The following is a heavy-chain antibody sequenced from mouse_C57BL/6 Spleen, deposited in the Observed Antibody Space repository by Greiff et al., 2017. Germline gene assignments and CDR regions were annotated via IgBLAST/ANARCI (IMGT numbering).Heavy chain of an antibody. Sequence: QVQLQQSGPELVKPGASVKISCKASGYTFTDYDINWVKQRPGQGREWIGWIYPGSGNTKYNEKFKGKATLTVDTSSSTAYMQLSSLTSEDSAVYFCARQGFDYWGQGTTLTVSS. J-gene: IGHJ2*01. CDR2: IYPGSGNT. CDR3: ARQGFDY. CDR1: GYTFTDYD. V-gene: IGHV1-84*01.